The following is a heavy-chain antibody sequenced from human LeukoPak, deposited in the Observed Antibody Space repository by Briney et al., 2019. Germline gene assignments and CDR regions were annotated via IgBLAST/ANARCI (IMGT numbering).Heavy chain of an antibody. CDR3: AKGGAAGYQLLLASFDY. Sequence: PGGSLRLSCAASRFTFSNYAMSWVRQAPGKGLEWASAISGSGGSTYYADSVKGRFTISRDNSKNMLYLQMNSLRAEDTALYYCAKGGAAGYQLLLASFDYWGPGTLVTVSS. CDR2: ISGSGGST. CDR1: RFTFSNYA. J-gene: IGHJ4*02. D-gene: IGHD2-2*01. V-gene: IGHV3-23*01.